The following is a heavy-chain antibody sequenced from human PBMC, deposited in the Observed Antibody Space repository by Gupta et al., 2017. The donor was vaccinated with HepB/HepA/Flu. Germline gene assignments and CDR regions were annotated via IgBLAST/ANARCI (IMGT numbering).Heavy chain of an antibody. CDR2: IYHSGST. J-gene: IGHJ6*02. V-gene: IGHV4-4*03. CDR1: AAFISSTYC. Sequence: QVQLQESGPGPVKPPGTLSLTCAASAAFISSTYCCGWVRQPPGRGLEWIGVIYHSGSTYQNASLKSRVTISVDKSKIQFSLNMTSMTAADTAVYYCARVSVGPSHYYYYGMDVWGHGTTVTVS. D-gene: IGHD1-26*01. CDR3: ARVSVGPSHYYYYGMDV.